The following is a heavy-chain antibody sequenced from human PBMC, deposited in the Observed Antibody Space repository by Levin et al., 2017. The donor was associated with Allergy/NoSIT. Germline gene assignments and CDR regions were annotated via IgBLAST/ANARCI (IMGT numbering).Heavy chain of an antibody. D-gene: IGHD3-9*01. J-gene: IGHJ6*04. V-gene: IGHV4-39*01. CDR2: IHYAVST. Sequence: NASETLSLTCTVSGGSISDSTYYWGWFRQPPGKGLEWIASIHYAVSTNYSPSLKSRVTISGDTSKNQFSLKLSSVTAADTAVYYCARQVPDSGYPRYADVWGKGTTVIVSS. CDR1: GGSISDSTYY. CDR3: ARQVPDSGYPRYADV.